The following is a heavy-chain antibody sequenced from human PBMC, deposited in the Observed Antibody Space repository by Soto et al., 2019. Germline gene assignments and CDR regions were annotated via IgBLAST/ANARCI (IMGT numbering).Heavy chain of an antibody. CDR1: GYTFTGYY. CDR2: INPNSGGT. D-gene: IGHD6-13*01. CDR3: ARGNSGYSSSWYGFYYHYGTDV. J-gene: IGHJ6*02. Sequence: ASVKVSCKASGYTFTGYYMHWVRQAPGQGLEWMGWINPNSGGTNYAQKFQGWVTMTRDTSISTAYMELSRLRADDTAVYYCARGNSGYSSSWYGFYYHYGTDVWG. V-gene: IGHV1-2*04.